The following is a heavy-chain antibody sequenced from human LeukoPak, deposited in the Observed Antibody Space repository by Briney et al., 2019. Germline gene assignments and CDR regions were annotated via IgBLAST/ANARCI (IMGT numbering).Heavy chain of an antibody. Sequence: SEALSLTCTVSGGSISSSSYYWGWIRQPPGKGLEWIGSIYYSGSTNYNPSLKSRVTISVDTSKNQFSLKLSSVTAADTAVYYCARVDCSSTSCYSARPYYYYYGMDVWGQGTTVTVSS. J-gene: IGHJ6*02. D-gene: IGHD2-2*01. CDR1: GGSISSSSYY. V-gene: IGHV4-39*07. CDR3: ARVDCSSTSCYSARPYYYYYGMDV. CDR2: IYYSGST.